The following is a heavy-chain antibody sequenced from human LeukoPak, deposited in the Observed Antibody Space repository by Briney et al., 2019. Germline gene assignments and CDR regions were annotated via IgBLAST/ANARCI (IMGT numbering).Heavy chain of an antibody. J-gene: IGHJ5*02. Sequence: SVKVSCKASGYTFTSYAMNWVRQAPGQGLEWMGGIIPIFGTANYAQKFQGRVTITADESTSTAYMELSSLRSEDTAVYYCARGGSSGSPWFDPWGQGTLVTVSS. D-gene: IGHD6-19*01. CDR2: IIPIFGTA. V-gene: IGHV1-69*13. CDR1: GYTFTSYA. CDR3: ARGGSSGSPWFDP.